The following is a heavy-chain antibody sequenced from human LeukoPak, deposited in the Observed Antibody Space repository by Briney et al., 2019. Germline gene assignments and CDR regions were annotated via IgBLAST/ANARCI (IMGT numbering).Heavy chain of an antibody. CDR1: GGSISSGGYY. V-gene: IGHV4-31*03. D-gene: IGHD3-9*01. J-gene: IGHJ6*02. CDR3: ARGPDYDILTGYYGMDV. Sequence: SQTLSLTCTVSGGSISSGGYYWSWIRQHPGKGLEWIGYIYHSGSTYYNPSLKSRVTISVDTSKNQFSLKLSSVTAADTAVYYCARGPDYDILTGYYGMDVWGQGTTVTVSS. CDR2: IYHSGST.